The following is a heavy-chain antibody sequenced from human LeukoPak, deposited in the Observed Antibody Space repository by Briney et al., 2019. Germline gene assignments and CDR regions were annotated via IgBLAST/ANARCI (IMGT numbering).Heavy chain of an antibody. CDR3: ARVGYYDREAFDI. J-gene: IGHJ3*02. CDR1: GFTFSTYW. Sequence: PGGSLRLSCAASGFTFSTYWMSWVRQAPGKGLEWAANIKQDGSEKYYVDSVKGRFTISRENAKNSLYLQMNSLRAGDTAVYYCARVGYYDREAFDIWGQGTMVTVSS. V-gene: IGHV3-7*01. D-gene: IGHD3-22*01. CDR2: IKQDGSEK.